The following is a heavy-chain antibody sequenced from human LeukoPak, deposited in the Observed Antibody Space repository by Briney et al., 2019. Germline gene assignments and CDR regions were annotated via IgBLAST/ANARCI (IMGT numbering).Heavy chain of an antibody. CDR1: GGSFSGYY. D-gene: IGHD2-21*01. CDR2: INHSGST. V-gene: IGHV4-34*01. Sequence: SETLSLTCAVYGGSFSGYYWSWIRQPPGKGLEWIGEINHSGSTNYNPSLKSRVTISVDTSKNQFSLKLSSVTAADTAVYYCARQHPYYCYSYVDIWGKGTPVTVSS. CDR3: ARQHPYYCYSYVDI. J-gene: IGHJ6*03.